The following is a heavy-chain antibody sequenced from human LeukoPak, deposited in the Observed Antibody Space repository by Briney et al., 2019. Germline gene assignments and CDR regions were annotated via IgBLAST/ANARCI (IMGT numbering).Heavy chain of an antibody. CDR1: GASFSGYY. CDR3: ARGYCSSNSCYMKLSSDGDYAQFDY. J-gene: IGHJ4*02. D-gene: IGHD2-2*02. V-gene: IGHV4-34*01. CDR2: INQSGST. Sequence: SQTLSLTCAVYGASFSGYYCGSIRQPPGKWLEWVGEINQSGSTNCNPSLKSRVNISVDTSKKQFSLKLSSVAAADTAVYYCARGYCSSNSCYMKLSSDGDYAQFDYWGQGTLVTVSS.